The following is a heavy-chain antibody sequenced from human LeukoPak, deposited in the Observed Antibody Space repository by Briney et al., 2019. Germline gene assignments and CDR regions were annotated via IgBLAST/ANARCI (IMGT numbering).Heavy chain of an antibody. CDR3: ARTIPNNYYDSSGYYGDAFDI. Sequence: SVKVSCKASGGTFSSYAISWVRQAPGQGLEWMGGIIPTFGTANYAQKFQGRVTITTDESTSTACMELSSLRSEDTAVYYCARTIPNNYYDSSGYYGDAFDIWGQGTMVTVSS. V-gene: IGHV1-69*05. CDR1: GGTFSSYA. D-gene: IGHD3-22*01. J-gene: IGHJ3*02. CDR2: IIPTFGTA.